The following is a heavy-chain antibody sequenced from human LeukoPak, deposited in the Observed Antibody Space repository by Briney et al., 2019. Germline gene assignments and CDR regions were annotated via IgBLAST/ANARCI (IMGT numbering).Heavy chain of an antibody. D-gene: IGHD6-19*01. CDR2: IYYSGST. Sequence: PSQTLSLTCTVSGGSISSGGYYWSWIRQHPGKGLEWIGYIYYSGSTYYNPSLKSRVTISVDTSKNQFSLKLSSVTAADTAVYYCARWGSGWYPYYYYYGMDVWGQGTTVTVSS. CDR1: GGSISSGGYY. V-gene: IGHV4-31*03. CDR3: ARWGSGWYPYYYYYGMDV. J-gene: IGHJ6*02.